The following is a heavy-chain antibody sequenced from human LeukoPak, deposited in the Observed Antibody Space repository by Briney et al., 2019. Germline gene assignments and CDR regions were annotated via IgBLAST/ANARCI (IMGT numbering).Heavy chain of an antibody. CDR3: ASRTQRHERGAFFDY. V-gene: IGHV4-39*01. Sequence: SETLSLTCAVSGGSISSDYYWGWIRQPPGKGLEFIGSTFYNGPTHYNPSLKSRLTMSVDTSRNQFSLTLGSVTAADTAVYYCASRTQRHERGAFFDYWGQGTLVTVSS. J-gene: IGHJ4*02. CDR2: TFYNGPT. D-gene: IGHD1-1*01. CDR1: GGSISSDYY.